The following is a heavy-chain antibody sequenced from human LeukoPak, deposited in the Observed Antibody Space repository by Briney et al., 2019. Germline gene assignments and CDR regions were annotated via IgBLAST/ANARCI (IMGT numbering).Heavy chain of an antibody. CDR3: AKHLYYYDSSGYLGNYYYYYMDV. Sequence: GGSLRLSCAASGFTFRTYNMNWVRQAPGKGLEWVSYITSGGTTIYYADSVKGRFTISRDNAKNSLYLQMNSLRAEDTAVYYCAKHLYYYDSSGYLGNYYYYYMDVWGKGTTVTVSS. CDR1: GFTFRTYN. J-gene: IGHJ6*03. V-gene: IGHV3-48*01. CDR2: ITSGGTTI. D-gene: IGHD3-22*01.